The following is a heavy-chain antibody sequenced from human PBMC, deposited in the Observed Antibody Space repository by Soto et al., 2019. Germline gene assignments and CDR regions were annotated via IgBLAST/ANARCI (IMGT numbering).Heavy chain of an antibody. Sequence: SVKVFCKASGGTFSSYAISWVRQAPGQGLEWMGGIIPIFGTANYAQKFQGRVTITADESTSTAYMELSSLRSEDTAVYYCASDATRYCTNGVCYWNDAFDIWGQATMVTVSS. V-gene: IGHV1-69*13. CDR2: IIPIFGTA. CDR3: ASDATRYCTNGVCYWNDAFDI. D-gene: IGHD2-8*01. J-gene: IGHJ3*02. CDR1: GGTFSSYA.